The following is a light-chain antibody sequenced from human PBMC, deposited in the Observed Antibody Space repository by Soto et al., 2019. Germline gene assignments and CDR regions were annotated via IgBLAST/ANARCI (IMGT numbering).Light chain of an antibody. J-gene: IGKJ4*01. CDR2: GAF. CDR3: QQYDAWPLT. Sequence: EILMSQSPVTLSVYPGERATLSCRASQSVSSNLAWYQQKPGQAPSLLIYGAFTRATGIPARFSGTGSGTEFTLTISSLQSEDFAVYYCQQYDAWPLTFGGGTKVDNK. V-gene: IGKV3-15*01. CDR1: QSVSSN.